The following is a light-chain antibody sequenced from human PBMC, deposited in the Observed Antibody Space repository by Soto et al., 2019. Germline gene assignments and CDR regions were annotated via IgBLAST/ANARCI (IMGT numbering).Light chain of an antibody. V-gene: IGKV3-11*01. Sequence: EIVLTQSPATLSLSPGERATLSCRASQSVSSYLAWYQQKPGQAPRLLIDDASNRATGIPARFSGSGSGTDFTLTISRLEPEDFAVYYCQQRSNWPLMYTFGQGTKLEIK. CDR2: DAS. CDR1: QSVSSY. J-gene: IGKJ2*01. CDR3: QQRSNWPLMYT.